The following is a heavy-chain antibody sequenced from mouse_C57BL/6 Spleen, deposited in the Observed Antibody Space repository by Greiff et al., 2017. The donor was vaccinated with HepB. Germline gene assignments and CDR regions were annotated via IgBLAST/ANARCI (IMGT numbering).Heavy chain of an antibody. CDR2: ISSGSSTI. J-gene: IGHJ2*01. CDR1: GFTFSDYG. D-gene: IGHD2-4*01. CDR3: ARRYDYDGDYFDY. V-gene: IGHV5-17*01. Sequence: VQLKESGGGLVKPGGSLKLSCAASGFTFSDYGMHWVRQAPEKGLEWVAYISSGSSTIYYADTVKGRFTISRDNAKNTLFLQMTSLRSEDTAMYYCARRYDYDGDYFDYWGQGTTLTVSS.